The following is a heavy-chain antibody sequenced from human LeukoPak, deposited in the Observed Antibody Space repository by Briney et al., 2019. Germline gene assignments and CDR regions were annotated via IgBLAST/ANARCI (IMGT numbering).Heavy chain of an antibody. Sequence: PGGSLRLSCAASGFTFSNYSMNWVRQAPGKGLEWVSSISSSSSYIYYADSLKGRFTISRDNAKNSLYLQMNSLRAEDTAVYYCATEQLAAAGTVLDYWGQGTLGTVSS. J-gene: IGHJ4*02. CDR3: ATEQLAAAGTVLDY. V-gene: IGHV3-21*01. CDR2: ISSSSSYI. D-gene: IGHD6-13*01. CDR1: GFTFSNYS.